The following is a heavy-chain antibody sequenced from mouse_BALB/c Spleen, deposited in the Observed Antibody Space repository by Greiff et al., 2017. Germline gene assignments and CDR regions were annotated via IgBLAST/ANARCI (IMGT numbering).Heavy chain of an antibody. CDR1: GFTFSSYY. Sequence: DVKLVESGGGLVKLGGSLKLSCAASGFTFSSYYMSWVRQTPEKRLELVAAINSNGGSTYYPDTVKGRFTISRDNAKNTLYLQMSSLKSEDTALYYCARRAYYGNYGWFAYWGQGTLVTVSA. CDR3: ARRAYYGNYGWFAY. J-gene: IGHJ3*01. D-gene: IGHD2-10*01. V-gene: IGHV5-6-2*01. CDR2: INSNGGST.